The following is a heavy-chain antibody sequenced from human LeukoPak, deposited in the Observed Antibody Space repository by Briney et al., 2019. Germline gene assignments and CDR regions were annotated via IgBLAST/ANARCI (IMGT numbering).Heavy chain of an antibody. CDR2: IYSGGST. CDR1: GYTVSAHY. CDR3: AKEGAAAGLNWFDP. V-gene: IGHV3-53*01. J-gene: IGHJ5*02. Sequence: PGGSLRLSCAVSGYTVSAHYMSWVRQAPGKGLEWVSVIYSGGSTYYADSVKGRFTISRDNSKNTLYLQMNSLRAEDTAVYYCAKEGAAAGLNWFDPWGQGTLVTVSS. D-gene: IGHD6-13*01.